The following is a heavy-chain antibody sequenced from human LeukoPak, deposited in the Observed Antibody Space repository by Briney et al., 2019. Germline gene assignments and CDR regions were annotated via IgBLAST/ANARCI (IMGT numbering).Heavy chain of an antibody. CDR3: ARATGVGRDNWFHP. CDR2: IYYSGST. V-gene: IGHV4-31*03. D-gene: IGHD1-14*01. J-gene: IGHJ5*02. CDR1: GGSICGGGYG. Sequence: SETQSLPCTLSGGSICGGGYGWSSVRQHPGEGLEWNVYIYYSGSTYYNPSRKSRVTISVDTSKNQFSLKLSSVTAADTAVYYCARATGVGRDNWFHPWGEGTLVTVPS.